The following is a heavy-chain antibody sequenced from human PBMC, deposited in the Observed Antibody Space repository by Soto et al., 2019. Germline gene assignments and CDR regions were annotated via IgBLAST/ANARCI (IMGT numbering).Heavy chain of an antibody. Sequence: GGSLRLSCAASGFTFSSYGMHWVRQAPGKGLERVAVIWYDGSNKYYADSVKGRFTISRDNSKNTLYLQMNSLRAEDTAVYYCARDGYCSSTSCYARGGGYYYYGMDVWGQGTTVTVSS. CDR1: GFTFSSYG. D-gene: IGHD2-2*03. V-gene: IGHV3-33*01. J-gene: IGHJ6*02. CDR2: IWYDGSNK. CDR3: ARDGYCSSTSCYARGGGYYYYGMDV.